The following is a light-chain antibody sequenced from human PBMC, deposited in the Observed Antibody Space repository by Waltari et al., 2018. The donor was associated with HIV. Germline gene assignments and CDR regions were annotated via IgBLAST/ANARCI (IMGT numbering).Light chain of an antibody. CDR2: RDN. V-gene: IGLV10-54*04. Sequence: QAGLTQPPSVTQGMRQTARLTCTGNSNNVGNPGAAWLQQHQGHPPKLLSYRDNKRPSGISERFSASRSGNTASLTITGVQPEDEADYFCATWDISLSAVVFGGGTTLTVL. CDR1: SNNVGNPG. CDR3: ATWDISLSAVV. J-gene: IGLJ2*01.